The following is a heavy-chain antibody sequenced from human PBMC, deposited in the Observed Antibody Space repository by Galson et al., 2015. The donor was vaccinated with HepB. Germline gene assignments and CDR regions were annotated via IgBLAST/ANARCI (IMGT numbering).Heavy chain of an antibody. Sequence: SLRLSCAASGFTFDDFAMHWVRQAPGKGLQWVSGITWNSGTIDYAVSVKGRFPISRDNAKNSVYLQMNSLRDEDTALYYCAKSRGSYYYGLDVWGQGTRVTVSS. D-gene: IGHD3-16*01. V-gene: IGHV3-9*01. CDR3: AKSRGSYYYGLDV. CDR1: GFTFDDFA. J-gene: IGHJ6*02. CDR2: ITWNSGTI.